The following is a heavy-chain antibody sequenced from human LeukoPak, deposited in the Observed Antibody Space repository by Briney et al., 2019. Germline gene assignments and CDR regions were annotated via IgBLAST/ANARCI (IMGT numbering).Heavy chain of an antibody. Sequence: SETLSLTCAVYGGSFSGYYWSWIRQPPGKGLEWIRSIYYSGSTYYNPSLKSRVTISVDTSKNQFSLKLSSVTAADTAVYYCARLVVGATNNFDYWGQGTLVTVSS. J-gene: IGHJ4*02. V-gene: IGHV4-34*01. D-gene: IGHD1-26*01. CDR2: IYYSGST. CDR1: GGSFSGYY. CDR3: ARLVVGATNNFDY.